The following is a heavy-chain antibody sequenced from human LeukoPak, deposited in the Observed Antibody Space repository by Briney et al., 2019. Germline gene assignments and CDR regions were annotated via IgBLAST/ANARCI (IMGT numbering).Heavy chain of an antibody. CDR3: VRGQWNPVYYFDS. Sequence: SQTLSLTCAISGDSVSRDNAGWNRIRQSPSRGLEWLGRTYYRSKFYNDYAISVQGRITIDPDTSRNQLSLQLHSVTPEDTAIYYCVRGQWNPVYYFDSWGQGTQVTVSS. V-gene: IGHV6-1*01. CDR1: GDSVSRDNAG. J-gene: IGHJ4*02. CDR2: TYYRSKFYN. D-gene: IGHD6-19*01.